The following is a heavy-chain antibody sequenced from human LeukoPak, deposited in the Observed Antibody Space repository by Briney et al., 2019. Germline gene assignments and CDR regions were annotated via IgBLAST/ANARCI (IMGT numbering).Heavy chain of an antibody. D-gene: IGHD4-23*01. CDR1: GGSISSYY. CDR3: AREVADYGGYYYYHYMDV. J-gene: IGHJ6*03. Sequence: SETLSLTCTVSGGSISSYYWSWIRQPPGKGLEWIGYHYYSGSTNYNPSLKSRVTISVDTSKNRFSLKLSSVTAADTAMYYCAREVADYGGYYYYHYMDVWGKGTTVTISS. CDR2: HYYSGST. V-gene: IGHV4-59*12.